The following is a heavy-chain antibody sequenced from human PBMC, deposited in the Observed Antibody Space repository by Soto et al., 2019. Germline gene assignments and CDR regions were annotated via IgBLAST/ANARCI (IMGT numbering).Heavy chain of an antibody. J-gene: IGHJ6*03. CDR3: ARCMLEFWSGYSRYMDV. Sequence: QVQLVQSGAEVKKPGASVKVSCKASGYTFTSYAINWVRQATGQGLEWMGWMNPNSGNTGYAQKFQGRVTMTRNTSISTAYMALSSLRSEDTAVYYGARCMLEFWSGYSRYMDVWGKGTTVTVSS. V-gene: IGHV1-8*01. CDR1: GYTFTSYA. CDR2: MNPNSGNT. D-gene: IGHD3-3*01.